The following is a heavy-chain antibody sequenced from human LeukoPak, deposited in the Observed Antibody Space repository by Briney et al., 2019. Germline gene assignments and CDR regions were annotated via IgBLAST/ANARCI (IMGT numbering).Heavy chain of an antibody. Sequence: GGSLRLSCAVSGFPFTRFYMSWIRQAPGKGLEWISYIGLSGSPLDYADSVRGRFTIPRDNAKNSLYLEMNSLRAEDTAVYYCARKDFSSGSFSYWGQGTLVTVSS. D-gene: IGHD3-22*01. V-gene: IGHV3-11*04. CDR1: GFPFTRFY. CDR2: IGLSGSPL. CDR3: ARKDFSSGSFSY. J-gene: IGHJ4*02.